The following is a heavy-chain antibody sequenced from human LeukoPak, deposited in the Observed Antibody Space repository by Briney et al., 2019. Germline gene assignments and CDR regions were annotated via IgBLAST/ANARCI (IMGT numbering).Heavy chain of an antibody. CDR2: IRNKANSYTT. V-gene: IGHV3-72*01. CDR1: GFTFSDHY. Sequence: GGSLRLSCAASGFTFSDHYMDWVRQAPEKGLEWVGRIRNKANSYTTEYAASVKGRFTVSRDDSKNSLYLQMSSLKTEDTAVYYCAKGYCTGGSCYSGVYWGQGTLVTVSS. D-gene: IGHD2-15*01. J-gene: IGHJ4*02. CDR3: AKGYCTGGSCYSGVY.